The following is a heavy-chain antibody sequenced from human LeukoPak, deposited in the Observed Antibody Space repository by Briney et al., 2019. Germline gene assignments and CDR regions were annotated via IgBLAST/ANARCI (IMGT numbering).Heavy chain of an antibody. CDR1: GFTFSSYS. Sequence: GGSLRLSCAASGFTFSSYSMTWVRQAPGKGLEWVSSISSSSSYIYYADSVKGRFTISRDNAKNSLYLQMNSLRAEDTAVYYCARVAITIFGVAGEEVGHYYYGMDVWGQGTTVTVSS. V-gene: IGHV3-21*01. CDR3: ARVAITIFGVAGEEVGHYYYGMDV. D-gene: IGHD3-3*01. CDR2: ISSSSSYI. J-gene: IGHJ6*02.